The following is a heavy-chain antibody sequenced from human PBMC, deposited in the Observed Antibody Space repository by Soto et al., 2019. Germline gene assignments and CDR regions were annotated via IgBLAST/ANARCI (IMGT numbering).Heavy chain of an antibody. J-gene: IGHJ4*02. CDR1: GGSISSYY. V-gene: IGHV4-59*01. CDR2: IYYSGST. CDR3: ARDRRPIAAAGTERGFDY. Sequence: SETLSLTCTVSGGSISSYYWSWIRQPPGKGLEWIGYIYYSGSTNYNPSLKSRVTISVDTSKNQFSLKLSSVTAADTAVYYCARDRRPIAAAGTERGFDYWGQGTLVTVSS. D-gene: IGHD6-13*01.